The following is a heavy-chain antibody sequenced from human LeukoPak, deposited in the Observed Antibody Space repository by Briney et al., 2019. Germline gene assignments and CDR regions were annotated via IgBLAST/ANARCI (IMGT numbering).Heavy chain of an antibody. V-gene: IGHV1-3*01. CDR3: ARENGAAGSRLRCDYFDY. Sequence: ASLKLSCTAAGSTVTTYAVHYSRRSTGQRLERMGWFNAGNGNTEYSQKLPGRVTITRDTSASSAYMELSSLRSEDTAVYYCARENGAAGSRLRCDYFDYGCRG. J-gene: IGHJ4*02. CDR2: FNAGNGNT. CDR1: GSTVTTYA. D-gene: IGHD6-13*01.